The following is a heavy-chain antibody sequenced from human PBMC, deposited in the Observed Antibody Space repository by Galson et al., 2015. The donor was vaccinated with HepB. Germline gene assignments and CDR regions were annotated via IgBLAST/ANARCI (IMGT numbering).Heavy chain of an antibody. V-gene: IGHV3-23*01. CDR2: VGVNAGST. CDR1: GFTFSSLG. Sequence: CAASGFTFSSLGMTWVRQAPGKGLECVSAVGVNAGSTDYADSVKGRFTISRDNSKNMLYLQMNNLRAEDTAVYYCAKGTTNIDDWGQGTLVTVSS. CDR3: AKGTTNIDD. J-gene: IGHJ4*02. D-gene: IGHD1-1*01.